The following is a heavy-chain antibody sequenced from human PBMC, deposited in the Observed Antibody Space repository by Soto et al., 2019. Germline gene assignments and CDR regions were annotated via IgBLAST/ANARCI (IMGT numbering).Heavy chain of an antibody. CDR1: GGSISSSSYY. V-gene: IGHV4-39*01. J-gene: IGHJ3*02. Sequence: SETLSLTCTVSGGSISSSSYYWGWIRQPPGKGLEWIGSIYYSGSTYYNPSLKSRVTISVDTSNNQFSLKLSSVTAADTAVYYCARHEVDTAMVDDAFDIWGQGTMVTVSS. D-gene: IGHD5-18*01. CDR3: ARHEVDTAMVDDAFDI. CDR2: IYYSGST.